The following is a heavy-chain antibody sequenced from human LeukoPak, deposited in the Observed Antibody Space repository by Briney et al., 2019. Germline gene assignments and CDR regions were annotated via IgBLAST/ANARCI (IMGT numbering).Heavy chain of an antibody. J-gene: IGHJ4*02. D-gene: IGHD3-3*01. CDR1: GFTFSSYE. Sequence: EGSLRLSCAASGFTFSSYEMNWVRQAPGKGLEWVSYISNSGSTKYYADSVKGRFTISRDNAKNSLYLQMNSLRAEDTAVYYCARLKYYGFWSGYSTFDYWGQGTLVTVSS. CDR3: ARLKYYGFWSGYSTFDY. CDR2: ISNSGSTK. V-gene: IGHV3-48*03.